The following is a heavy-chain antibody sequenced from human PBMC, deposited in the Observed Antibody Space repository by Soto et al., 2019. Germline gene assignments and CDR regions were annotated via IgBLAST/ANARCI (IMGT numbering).Heavy chain of an antibody. J-gene: IGHJ6*02. CDR3: ARGGYDSSRVARNYYFCGMTV. D-gene: IGHD3-22*01. Sequence: QVQLVQSGAEVKKPGASVKVSCKASGYTFASYGINWVRQAPGQGLEWLGWISPDDGYTHYAQMLQGRVSMTTDTTTRTASMGLRNLRSGDMGTEYSARGGYDSSRVARNYYFCGMTVGGLGTTVTV. CDR1: GYTFASYG. V-gene: IGHV1-18*03. CDR2: ISPDDGYT.